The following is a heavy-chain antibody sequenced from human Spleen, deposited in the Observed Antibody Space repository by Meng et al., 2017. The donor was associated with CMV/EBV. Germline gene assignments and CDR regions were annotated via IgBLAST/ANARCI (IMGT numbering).Heavy chain of an antibody. V-gene: IGHV1-2*02. CDR1: GYTFTTYN. Sequence: SGYTFTTYNIQWVRQAPGQLPVWMGWIDPYSGGTTFAQKFQGRVTLTRDTSIRTVYLEVSRLISDDTAVYYCARRYCTGGSCYPDYWGPGTLVTVSS. D-gene: IGHD2-15*01. CDR2: IDPYSGGT. CDR3: ARRYCTGGSCYPDY. J-gene: IGHJ4*02.